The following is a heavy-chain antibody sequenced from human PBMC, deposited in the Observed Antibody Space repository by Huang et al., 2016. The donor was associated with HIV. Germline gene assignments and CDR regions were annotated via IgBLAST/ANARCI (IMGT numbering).Heavy chain of an antibody. CDR3: ARSVVGSQANWFDP. V-gene: IGHV5-51*03. J-gene: IGHJ5*02. Sequence: EVQLVQSGADVKKPGESLKISCNISGYIFTNYWIGWVRQMPGKGLEWMVFIDPGDSQTRYNPSFQGHVTFSVDKSINTAYLQWRSLRSSDSAMYYCARSVVGSQANWFDPWGQGTLVTVSS. CDR2: IDPGDSQT. CDR1: GYIFTNYW. D-gene: IGHD1-26*01.